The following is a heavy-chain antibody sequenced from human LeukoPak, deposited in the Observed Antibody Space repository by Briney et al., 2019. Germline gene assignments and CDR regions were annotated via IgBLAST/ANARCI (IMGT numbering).Heavy chain of an antibody. V-gene: IGHV3-30*02. CDR1: GFTSSSYG. CDR3: AKVYGSGTYSNYCYYYMDV. Sequence: PGGSLRLSCAASGFTSSSYGMHWVRQAPGKGLEWVAFIRYDGSNKYYADSVKGRFTISRDNSKNTLYLQMNSLRAEDTAVYYCAKVYGSGTYSNYCYYYMDVWGKGTTVTVSS. D-gene: IGHD3-10*01. CDR2: IRYDGSNK. J-gene: IGHJ6*03.